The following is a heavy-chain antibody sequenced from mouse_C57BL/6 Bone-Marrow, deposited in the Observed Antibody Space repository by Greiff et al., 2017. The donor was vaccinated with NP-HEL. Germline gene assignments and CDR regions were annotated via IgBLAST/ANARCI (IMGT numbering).Heavy chain of an antibody. V-gene: IGHV1-69*01. J-gene: IGHJ1*03. CDR2: IDPSDSYT. CDR1: GYTFTSYW. CDR3: ATQEGYFDG. Sequence: VKLQQPGAELVMPGASVKLSCKASGYTFTSYWMHWVKQRPGQGLEWIGEIDPSDSYTNYIQKFKGKSTLTVDKSSSTAYMQLSSLTSEDAAVYYGATQEGYFDGWGTGTTVTVSA.